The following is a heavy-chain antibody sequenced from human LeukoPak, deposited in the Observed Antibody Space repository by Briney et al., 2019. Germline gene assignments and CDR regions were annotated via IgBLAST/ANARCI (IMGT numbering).Heavy chain of an antibody. CDR3: ARGRYCSGGSCYINDAFDI. CDR2: ITSTSSTI. V-gene: IGHV3-48*01. J-gene: IGHJ3*02. CDR1: GFTFSWFS. D-gene: IGHD2-15*01. Sequence: GGSLRLSCAASGFTFSWFSMNWVRQAPGKGLEWASYITSTSSTIYYADSVKGRFTISRDNAKNSLYLQMNSLRAEDTAVYYCARGRYCSGGSCYINDAFDIWGQGTMVIVSS.